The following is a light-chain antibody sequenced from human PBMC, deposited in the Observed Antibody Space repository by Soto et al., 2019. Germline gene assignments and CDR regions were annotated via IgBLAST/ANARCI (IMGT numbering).Light chain of an antibody. CDR2: EGN. V-gene: IGLV2-23*03. J-gene: IGLJ2*01. CDR1: SSDVGSYNF. Sequence: SALTQPASVSGSPGQSITISCAGTSSDVGSYNFVSWYQQHPGKAPKLMIYEGNKRPSGVSNRFSGPKSGNTASLTISGLQASDEADYYCCSYAGSSTFVVFGGGTKLTVL. CDR3: CSYAGSSTFVV.